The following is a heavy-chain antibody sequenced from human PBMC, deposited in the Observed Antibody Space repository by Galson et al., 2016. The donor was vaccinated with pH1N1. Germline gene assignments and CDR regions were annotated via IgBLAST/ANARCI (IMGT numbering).Heavy chain of an antibody. Sequence: SLRLPCAAPGFTFSTFWLRCVRQVPGKGLEWVSRISSDGSSTSYADSATGRFTISRDNAGNTLYLQMNSLRDEDAALYYCARVRLVLPGDPTGYFDLGGQGALVTVSS. CDR1: GFTFSTFW. CDR2: ISSDGSST. J-gene: IGHJ4*02. CDR3: ARVRLVLPGDPTGYFDL. D-gene: IGHD3-9*01. V-gene: IGHV3-74*01.